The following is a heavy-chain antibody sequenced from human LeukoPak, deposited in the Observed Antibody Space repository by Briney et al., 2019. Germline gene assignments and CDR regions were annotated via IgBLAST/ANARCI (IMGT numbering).Heavy chain of an antibody. CDR3: ARAERNAGVFDY. CDR1: GFTFSRYA. Sequence: GGSLRLSCVASGFTFSRYAMHWVRRAPGKGLEWVAFISYDGTNKYYADSVKGRFTISRDNSRNTLFVQVNSLRAEDTAVYYCARAERNAGVFDYWGQGTLVTVSS. D-gene: IGHD3-3*01. CDR2: ISYDGTNK. J-gene: IGHJ4*02. V-gene: IGHV3-30-3*01.